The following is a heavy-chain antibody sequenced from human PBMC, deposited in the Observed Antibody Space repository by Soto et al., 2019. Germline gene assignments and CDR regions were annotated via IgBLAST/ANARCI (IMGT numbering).Heavy chain of an antibody. V-gene: IGHV3-11*01. Sequence: QVQLVESGGGLVRPGGSLRLSCAAFGLSFSDDYMSWIRQAPGKGPEWISYISSSGTTIYYADSVKGRFTIARDNAQNSLYLQITTLTAEATALYYCARYSYSPQLMSYFDLWGRGTLVTLSS. CDR2: ISSSGTTI. J-gene: IGHJ2*01. CDR1: GLSFSDDY. CDR3: ARYSYSPQLMSYFDL. D-gene: IGHD5-18*01.